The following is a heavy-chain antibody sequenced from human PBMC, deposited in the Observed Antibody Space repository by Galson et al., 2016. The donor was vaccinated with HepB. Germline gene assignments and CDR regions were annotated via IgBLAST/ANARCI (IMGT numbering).Heavy chain of an antibody. Sequence: SLRLSCAASGFTFSTYAIHWVRQAPGKGLEWVIVISYGGGSHKYFADSVKGRFTISRDNSENTVYLQMNSLRAEDTAVYYCAKSGVWGTHRSPDYWGQGTLVTVSS. CDR3: AKSGVWGTHRSPDY. V-gene: IGHV3-30-3*02. J-gene: IGHJ4*02. CDR2: ISYGGGSHK. CDR1: GFTFSTYA. D-gene: IGHD3-16*02.